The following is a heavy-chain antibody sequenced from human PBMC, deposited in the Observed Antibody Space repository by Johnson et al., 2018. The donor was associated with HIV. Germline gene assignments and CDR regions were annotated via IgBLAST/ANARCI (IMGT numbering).Heavy chain of an antibody. CDR2: IKQDGSEK. J-gene: IGHJ3*01. Sequence: VQLVESGGGLVQPGGSLRLSCAASGFTFSNYWMSWVRQAPGKGLEWVANIKQDGSEKYYVDSVKGRFTISRDNAKNSLDLQMNRLRAEDTAVYYCARERPRDAFDLGGQGTMVTVSS. CDR1: GFTFSNYW. CDR3: ARERPRDAFDL. V-gene: IGHV3-7*05.